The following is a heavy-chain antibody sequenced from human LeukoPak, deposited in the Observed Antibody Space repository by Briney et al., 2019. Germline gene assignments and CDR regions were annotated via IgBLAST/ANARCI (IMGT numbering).Heavy chain of an antibody. V-gene: IGHV1-2*02. CDR1: GYTFTGYY. CDR2: INPNSGGT. Sequence: GASVKVSCKASGYTFTGYYMHWVRQAPGQGLEWMGWINPNSGGTNYAQKFQGRVTMTRDTSISTAYMELSRLRSDDTAVYYCARADSSGYYVREARMELDYWGQGTLVTVSS. D-gene: IGHD3-22*01. J-gene: IGHJ4*02. CDR3: ARADSSGYYVREARMELDY.